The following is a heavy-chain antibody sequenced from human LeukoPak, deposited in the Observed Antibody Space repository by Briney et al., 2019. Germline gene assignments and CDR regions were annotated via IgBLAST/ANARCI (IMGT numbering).Heavy chain of an antibody. J-gene: IGHJ6*02. V-gene: IGHV3-9*01. CDR1: GFTFDDYA. CDR3: AAGIAAAGTSYYYYGMDV. D-gene: IGHD6-13*01. Sequence: PGRSLRLSCAASGFTFDDYAMHWVRQAPGKGLEWVSGISWNSGSIGYADSVKGRFTISRDNAKNSLYLQMNSLRAEDTALYYCAAGIAAAGTSYYYYGMDVWGQGTTVTVSS. CDR2: ISWNSGSI.